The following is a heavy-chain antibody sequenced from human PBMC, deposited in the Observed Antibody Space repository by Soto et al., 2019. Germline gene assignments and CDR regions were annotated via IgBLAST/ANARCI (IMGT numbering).Heavy chain of an antibody. J-gene: IGHJ6*02. V-gene: IGHV4-39*01. CDR3: ARQDYGAFIYYYLMDV. CDR1: GGSISSSSYY. Sequence: SETLSLTCTVSGGSISSSSYYWGWIRQPPGKGLEWIGSIYYSGSTYYNPSLKSRGTISVDTSKNQFSLKLSSVTAADTAVYYCARQDYGAFIYYYLMDVWGQGTTVPVSS. CDR2: IYYSGST. D-gene: IGHD4-17*01.